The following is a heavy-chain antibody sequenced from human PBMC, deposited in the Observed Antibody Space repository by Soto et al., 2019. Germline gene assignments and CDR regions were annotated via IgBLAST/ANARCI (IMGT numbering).Heavy chain of an antibody. CDR1: GFTFINYA. Sequence: EVHLLESGGGLVQPGGSLRLSCAGSGFTFINYAMNWVRQAPGKGLEWVSSISGGGDAAFFPDSVTGRFTISRDNSQNTVTLQMNSLGVDDTAVYYCARKILGSTSRPNYWYFDLWGRGTLVTVSS. CDR2: ISGGGDAA. V-gene: IGHV3-23*01. D-gene: IGHD2-2*01. J-gene: IGHJ2*01. CDR3: ARKILGSTSRPNYWYFDL.